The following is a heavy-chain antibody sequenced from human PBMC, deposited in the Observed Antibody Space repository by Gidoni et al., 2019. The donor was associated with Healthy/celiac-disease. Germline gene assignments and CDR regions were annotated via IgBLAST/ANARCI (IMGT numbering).Heavy chain of an antibody. Sequence: QVQLVESGGGVVQPGRSLRLSCAASGFPFSSYGLHWVRQAPGKGLEWVAVISYDGSNKYYADPVKGRFTISRDNSKNTLYLQMNSLRAEDTAVYYCAKIRSPLYDFMDYYYYYGMDVWGQGTTVTVSS. V-gene: IGHV3-30*18. J-gene: IGHJ6*02. CDR3: AKIRSPLYDFMDYYYYYGMDV. CDR2: ISYDGSNK. CDR1: GFPFSSYG. D-gene: IGHD3-3*01.